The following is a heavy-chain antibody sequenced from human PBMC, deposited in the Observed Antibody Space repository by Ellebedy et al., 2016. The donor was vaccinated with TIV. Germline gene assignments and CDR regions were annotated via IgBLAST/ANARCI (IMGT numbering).Heavy chain of an antibody. J-gene: IGHJ4*02. CDR2: SHSSGTT. Sequence: MPSETLSLTCTVSGGSISSDYWSWIRQPAGKGLEWSGRSHSSGTTNYNPSLKSRVTMSVDTSKNQFSLKLSSVTAADTAVYYCGGSRDGYIDYWGQGTPVTVSS. CDR3: GGSRDGYIDY. CDR1: GGSISSDY. V-gene: IGHV4-4*07. D-gene: IGHD5-24*01.